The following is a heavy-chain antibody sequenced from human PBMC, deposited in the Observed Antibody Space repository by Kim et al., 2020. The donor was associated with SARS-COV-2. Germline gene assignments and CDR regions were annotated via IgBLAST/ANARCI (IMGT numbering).Heavy chain of an antibody. D-gene: IGHD3-10*01. V-gene: IGHV3-73*01. J-gene: IGHJ4*02. CDR3: TSGPGGVRGVADY. Sequence: GGSLRLSCAASGFSFSGFAMHWVRQASGKGLEWVGRIRNKADNYATIYAASVKGRFTVSRDDSKNTAYLQMNSLKIEDTAVYFCTSGPGGVRGVADYWGQGILVTVSS. CDR1: GFSFSGFA. CDR2: IRNKADNYAT.